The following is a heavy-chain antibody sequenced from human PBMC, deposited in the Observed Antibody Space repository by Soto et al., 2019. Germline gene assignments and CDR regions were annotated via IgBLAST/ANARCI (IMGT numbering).Heavy chain of an antibody. V-gene: IGHV1-18*04. CDR1: GYTFTSYG. D-gene: IGHD6-13*01. CDR3: ARDRPYSSGWYFLGFDY. CDR2: ISAYNGNT. J-gene: IGHJ4*02. Sequence: QVQLVQSGAEVKKPGASVKVSCKASGYTFTSYGISWVRQAPGQGLEWMGWISAYNGNTNYAQKLQGRVPMTTDTSTSTADMELRSLRSDDTAVYYCARDRPYSSGWYFLGFDYWGQGTLVTVAS.